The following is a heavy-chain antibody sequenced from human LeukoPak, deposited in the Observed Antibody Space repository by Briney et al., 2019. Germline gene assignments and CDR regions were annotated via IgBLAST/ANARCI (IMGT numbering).Heavy chain of an antibody. V-gene: IGHV4-39*07. CDR3: ARDNPAVAGIYFQH. CDR1: GGSISSSSYY. CDR2: IYYSGST. J-gene: IGHJ1*01. Sequence: SETLSLTCTVSGGSISSSSYYWGWIRQPPGKGLEWIGSIYYSGSTYYNPSLKSRVTISVDTSKNQFSLKLSSVTAADTAVYYCARDNPAVAGIYFQHWGQGTLVTVSS. D-gene: IGHD6-19*01.